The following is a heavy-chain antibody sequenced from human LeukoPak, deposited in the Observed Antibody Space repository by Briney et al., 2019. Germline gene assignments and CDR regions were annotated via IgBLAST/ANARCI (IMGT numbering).Heavy chain of an antibody. CDR2: INHSGST. J-gene: IGHJ4*02. CDR3: ARDWVETHFDY. CDR1: GGSFSGYY. D-gene: IGHD7-27*01. V-gene: IGHV4-34*01. Sequence: SETLSLTCAVYGGSFSGYYWSWIRRPPGKGLEWIGEINHSGSTNYNPSLKSRVTISVDTSKNQFSLKLSSVTAADTAVYYCARDWVETHFDYWGQGTLVTVSS.